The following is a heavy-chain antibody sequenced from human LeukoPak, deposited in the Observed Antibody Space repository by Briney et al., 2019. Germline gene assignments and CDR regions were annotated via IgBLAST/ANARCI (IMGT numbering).Heavy chain of an antibody. D-gene: IGHD6-6*01. CDR3: ATDYSSFVPNY. CDR2: IIPIFGTA. J-gene: IGHJ4*02. CDR1: GGTFSSYA. Sequence: ASVKVSCKASGGTFSSYAISWVRQAPGQGLEWMGGIIPIFGTANYAQKFQGRVTITADESTSTAYMELSSLRSEDTAVYYCATDYSSFVPNYWGQGALVTVSS. V-gene: IGHV1-69*01.